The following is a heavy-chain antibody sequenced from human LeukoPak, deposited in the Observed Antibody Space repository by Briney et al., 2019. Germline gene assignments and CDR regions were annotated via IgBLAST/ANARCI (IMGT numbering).Heavy chain of an antibody. CDR3: ARRMNDSSGYRWFDP. CDR2: IYWDDDK. Sequence: SGPTLVKPTQTLTLTCTFSGFSLSTSGVGVGWIRQPPGKALEWLALIYWDDDKRYSPSLKSRLTITKDTSKNQVVLSMTNMDPVDTATYYCARRMNDSSGYRWFDPWGQGTLVTVSS. V-gene: IGHV2-5*02. D-gene: IGHD3-22*01. J-gene: IGHJ5*02. CDR1: GFSLSTSGVG.